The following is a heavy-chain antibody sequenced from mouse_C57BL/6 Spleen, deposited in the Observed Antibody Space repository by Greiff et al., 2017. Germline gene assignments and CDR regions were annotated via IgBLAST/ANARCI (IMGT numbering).Heavy chain of an antibody. CDR1: GFTFSSYA. V-gene: IGHV5-4*01. Sequence: EVKVVESGGGLVKPGGSLKLSCAASGFTFSSYAMSWVRQTPEKRLEWVATISDGGSYTYYPDNVKGRFTISRDNAKNNLYLQMSHLKSEDTAMYYCAREDWAFAYWGQGTLVTVSA. D-gene: IGHD4-1*01. J-gene: IGHJ3*01. CDR3: AREDWAFAY. CDR2: ISDGGSYT.